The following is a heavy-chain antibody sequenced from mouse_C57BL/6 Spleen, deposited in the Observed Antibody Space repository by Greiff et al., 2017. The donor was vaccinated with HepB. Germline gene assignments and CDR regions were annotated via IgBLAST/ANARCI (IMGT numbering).Heavy chain of an antibody. D-gene: IGHD4-1*01. CDR3: ARYNWDDAMDY. V-gene: IGHV1-7*01. CDR2: INPSSGYT. CDR1: GYTFTSYW. J-gene: IGHJ4*01. Sequence: QVQLKESWAELAKPGASVKLSCKASGYTFTSYWMHWVKQRPGQGLEWIGYINPSSGYTKYNQKFKDKATLTADKSSSTAYMQLSSLTYEDSAVYYCARYNWDDAMDYWGQGTSVTVSS.